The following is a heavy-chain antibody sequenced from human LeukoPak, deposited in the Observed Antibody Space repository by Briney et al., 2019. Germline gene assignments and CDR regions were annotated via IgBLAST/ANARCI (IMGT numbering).Heavy chain of an antibody. CDR1: GYSFTSYA. V-gene: IGHV1-18*01. J-gene: IGHJ4*02. D-gene: IGHD3-22*01. CDR3: ARGRPYYYDSSGYLFDY. CDR2: ISAYNGNT. Sequence: ASVKVSCKASGYSFTSYAMRWVRQAPGQGLEWMGWISAYNGNTNYAQKLQGRVTMTTDTSTSTAYMELRSLRSDDTAVYYCARGRPYYYDSSGYLFDYWGQGTLVTVSS.